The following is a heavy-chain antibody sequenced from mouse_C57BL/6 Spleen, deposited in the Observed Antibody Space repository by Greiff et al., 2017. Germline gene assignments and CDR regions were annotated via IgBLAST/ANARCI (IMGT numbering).Heavy chain of an antibody. CDR2: ISDGGSYT. J-gene: IGHJ2*01. Sequence: EVMLVESGGGLVKPGGSLKLSCAASGFTFSSYAMSWVRQTPEKRLEWVATISDGGSYTYYPDNVKGRFTISRDNAKNNLYLQMSHLKSEDTAMYYCARDNSWAYFDYWGQGTTLTVSS. D-gene: IGHD1-1*01. CDR1: GFTFSSYA. CDR3: ARDNSWAYFDY. V-gene: IGHV5-4*01.